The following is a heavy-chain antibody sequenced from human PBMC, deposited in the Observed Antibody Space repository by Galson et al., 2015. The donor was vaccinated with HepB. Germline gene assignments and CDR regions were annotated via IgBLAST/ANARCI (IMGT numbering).Heavy chain of an antibody. Sequence: SLRLSCAASGFTFSSYAMSWVRQAPGKGLEWVSAISGSGGSTYYADSVKGRFTISRDNSKNTLYLQMNSLRAEDTAVYYCAKDMKPGRRGGEFDYWGQGTLVTVSS. V-gene: IGHV3-23*01. D-gene: IGHD3-10*01. CDR1: GFTFSSYA. CDR2: ISGSGGST. J-gene: IGHJ4*02. CDR3: AKDMKPGRRGGEFDY.